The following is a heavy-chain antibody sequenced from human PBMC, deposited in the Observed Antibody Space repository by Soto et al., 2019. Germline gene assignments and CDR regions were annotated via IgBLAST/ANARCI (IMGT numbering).Heavy chain of an antibody. CDR2: INPSGGST. D-gene: IGHD3-22*01. J-gene: IGHJ4*02. CDR3: ARDCFPSYYYDSSGYLFDY. V-gene: IGHV1-46*01. CDR1: GYTFTSYY. Sequence: QVQLVQSGAEVKKPGASVKVSCKASGYTFTSYYMHWVRQAPGQGLEWMGIINPSGGSTSYAQKFQGRVTMTRDTSTSTVYMELSSLRSEDTAVYYCARDCFPSYYYDSSGYLFDYWGQGTLVTVSS.